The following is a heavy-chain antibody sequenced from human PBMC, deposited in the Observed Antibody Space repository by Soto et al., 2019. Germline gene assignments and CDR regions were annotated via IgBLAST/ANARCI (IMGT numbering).Heavy chain of an antibody. CDR1: GFSLRTSGVG. V-gene: IGHV2-5*01. D-gene: IGHD2-15*01. Sequence: QITLKESGPTLVKPSETLTLTCSFSGFSLRTSGVGVAWIRQPPGKALEWLALIYWNDDKRFSPSLRSRLSITKDTSKNQVVLTLTDVDPVDTATYYCAHEEPSTRNWFDPWGQGTLVTVSS. CDR2: IYWNDDK. J-gene: IGHJ5*02. CDR3: AHEEPSTRNWFDP.